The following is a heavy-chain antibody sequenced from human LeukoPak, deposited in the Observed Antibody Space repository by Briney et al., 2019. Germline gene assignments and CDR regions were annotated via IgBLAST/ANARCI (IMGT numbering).Heavy chain of an antibody. D-gene: IGHD1/OR15-1a*01. V-gene: IGHV3-11*04. CDR2: ISNIGSTT. CDR1: GLTLSNYY. CDR3: ASDISNKGFDY. Sequence: PGGSLRLSCVASGLTLSNYYMSWIRQAPGKGLEWVSYISNIGSTTHHADSVKGRFTISRDNAKNSLYLQMNSLRAEDTAVYYCASDISNKGFDYWGQGTLVTVSS. J-gene: IGHJ4*02.